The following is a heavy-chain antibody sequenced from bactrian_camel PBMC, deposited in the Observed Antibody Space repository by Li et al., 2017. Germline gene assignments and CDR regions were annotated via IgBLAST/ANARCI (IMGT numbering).Heavy chain of an antibody. J-gene: IGHJ4*01. V-gene: IGHV3S55*01. D-gene: IGHD3*01. CDR2: IDNVGGT. CDR1: GDTFSRYC. Sequence: QLVESGGGSVQAGGSLRLSCAASGDTFSRYCMGWFRQAPGKEREGIAAIDNVGGTTYADSVKGRFTISRDNAKNTLYLQMNKLKPEDTAMYYCGASRVIMTPTQALTTSSLFRFWGQGTQVTVS. CDR3: GASRVIMTPTQALTTSSLFRF.